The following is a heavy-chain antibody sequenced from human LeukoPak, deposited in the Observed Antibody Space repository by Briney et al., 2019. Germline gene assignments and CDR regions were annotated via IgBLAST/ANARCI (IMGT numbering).Heavy chain of an antibody. D-gene: IGHD1-20*01. CDR3: LRDLNWSLDQ. J-gene: IGHJ4*02. CDR2: IKSDGITI. Sequence: GGSLRLSCAASGFTFSNYMMHWVRQAPGKGLVWVSRIKSDGITITYADSVKGRFTISRDNAKNTLYPQMNSLRAEDTAVYYCLRDLNWSLDQWGQGTLVTVSS. CDR1: GFTFSNYM. V-gene: IGHV3-74*01.